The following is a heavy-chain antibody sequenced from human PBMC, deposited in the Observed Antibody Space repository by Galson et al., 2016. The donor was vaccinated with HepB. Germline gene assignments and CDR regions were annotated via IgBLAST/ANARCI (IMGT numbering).Heavy chain of an antibody. V-gene: IGHV3-30-3*01. CDR2: ISHDGTRE. J-gene: IGHJ5*02. Sequence: SLRLSCAAYGFTFSSQPMHWVRQAPGKGLEWLALISHDGTREYYADSVKGRVTISRDNSKSTLFLQMNGLRAEDTAMYYCASEMKYFDGLPRNNYFDPWGQGTLVTVSS. CDR1: GFTFSSQP. D-gene: IGHD3-9*01. CDR3: ASEMKYFDGLPRNNYFDP.